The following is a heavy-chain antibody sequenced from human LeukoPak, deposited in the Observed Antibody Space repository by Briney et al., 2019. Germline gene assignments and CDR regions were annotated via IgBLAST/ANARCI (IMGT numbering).Heavy chain of an antibody. CDR3: ARRIAARPRGYWFDP. D-gene: IGHD6-6*01. CDR2: NNHSGST. Sequence: SETLSLTCAVYVGSFSGYYGSWIRQPPGKGREWIGENNHSGSTNYNPSLKSRVTISVDTSKNQFSMKVSSVTAADTAVYYCARRIAARPRGYWFDPWGQGTLVTVSS. CDR1: VGSFSGYY. J-gene: IGHJ5*02. V-gene: IGHV4-34*01.